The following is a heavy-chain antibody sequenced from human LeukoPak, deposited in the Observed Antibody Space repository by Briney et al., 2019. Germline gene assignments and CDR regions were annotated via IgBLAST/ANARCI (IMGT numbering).Heavy chain of an antibody. CDR1: GGSISSGGYY. V-gene: IGHV4-31*03. J-gene: IGHJ4*02. D-gene: IGHD2-2*01. CDR3: ARAPRYCSSTSCYGKNFDY. CDR2: IYYSGST. Sequence: SQTLSLTCTVSGGSISSGGYYWSWIRQHPGKGLEWIGYIYYSGSTYYNPSLKSRVTISVDTSKNQFSLKLSSVTAADTAVYYCARAPRYCSSTSCYGKNFDYWGQGTLVTVPS.